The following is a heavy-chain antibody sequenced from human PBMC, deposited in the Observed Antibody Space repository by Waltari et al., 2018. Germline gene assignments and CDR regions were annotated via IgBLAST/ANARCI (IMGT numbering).Heavy chain of an antibody. J-gene: IGHJ6*03. CDR2: IIPILGIA. CDR3: ARHLLEWSNYYMDV. V-gene: IGHV1-69*02. Sequence: QVQLVQSGVEVKKPGSSVKVSCQASGRTSSSDTITWVRQAPGQGLEWMGRIIPILGIANYAQKFQGRVTITADKSTSTAYMELSSLRSEDTAVYYCARHLLEWSNYYMDVWGKGTTVTVSS. CDR1: GRTSSSDT. D-gene: IGHD3-3*01.